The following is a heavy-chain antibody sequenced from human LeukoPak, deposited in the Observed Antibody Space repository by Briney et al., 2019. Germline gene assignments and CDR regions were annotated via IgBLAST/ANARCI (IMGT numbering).Heavy chain of an antibody. CDR2: IYYSGST. J-gene: IGHJ4*02. CDR3: AREDSLGYCSGGSCYSGVIGY. V-gene: IGHV4-39*07. CDR1: GGSISSYY. Sequence: SETLSLTCTVSGGSISSYYWSWIRQPPGKGLEWIGSIYYSGSTYYNPSLKSRVTISVDTSKNQFSLKLSSVTAADTAVYYCAREDSLGYCSGGSCYSGVIGYWGQGTLVTVSS. D-gene: IGHD2-15*01.